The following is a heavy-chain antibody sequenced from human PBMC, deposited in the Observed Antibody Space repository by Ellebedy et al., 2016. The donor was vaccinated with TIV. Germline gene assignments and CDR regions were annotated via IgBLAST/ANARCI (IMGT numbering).Heavy chain of an antibody. CDR3: ARLPAANAPFDY. Sequence: LRLXCAVYGGSFSGYYWSWIRQPPGKGLEWIGEINHSGSTYYNPSLKSRVTISVDTSKNQFSLKLSSVTAADTAVYYCARLPAANAPFDYWGQGTLVTVSS. V-gene: IGHV4-34*09. CDR1: GGSFSGYY. D-gene: IGHD2-2*01. J-gene: IGHJ4*02. CDR2: INHSGST.